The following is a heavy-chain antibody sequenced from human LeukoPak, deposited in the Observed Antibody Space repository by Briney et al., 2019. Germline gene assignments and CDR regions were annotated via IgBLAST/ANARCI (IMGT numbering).Heavy chain of an antibody. J-gene: IGHJ4*02. D-gene: IGHD6-19*01. CDR3: ARDMSFSTSDWYGELDN. Sequence: GWSLRLSCAASGFICDNFWMSWVRQAPGKGLEWVANIKQDGSEIYYVDSVKGRFTISRDNAKKLLYLQMNSLRAEDTALYYCARDMSFSTSDWYGELDNWGQGTLVTVSS. V-gene: IGHV3-7*05. CDR1: GFICDNFW. CDR2: IKQDGSEI.